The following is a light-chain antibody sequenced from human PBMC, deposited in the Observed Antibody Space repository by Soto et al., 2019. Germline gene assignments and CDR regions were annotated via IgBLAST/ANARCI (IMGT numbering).Light chain of an antibody. CDR2: DAS. V-gene: IGKV3-11*01. J-gene: IGKJ5*01. CDR1: QSISSY. Sequence: EIVFTQSPDTLSLSPGDRATLSCRASQSISSYLAWYQQKPGQSPRLLIYDASNRATGIPARFSGSGSGTDFTLTISSLEPEDFAVYYCQQSSDWPPINCGQGTRLEIK. CDR3: QQSSDWPPIN.